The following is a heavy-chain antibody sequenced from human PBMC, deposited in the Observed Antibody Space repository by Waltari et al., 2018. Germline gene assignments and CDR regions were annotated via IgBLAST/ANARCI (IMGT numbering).Heavy chain of an antibody. Sequence: QVHLVESGGGVVQPGGSLRLSCAASGFIFSSYGMHWVRQAPGKGLEWVAFITYGGSHKYYADSRKGRFTVSRDNSKNTLFLQMNTLRAEDTAVYYCAKDHVVVVPGGMTKVFDYWGQGTLVTVSS. D-gene: IGHD2-2*01. CDR2: ITYGGSHK. J-gene: IGHJ4*02. V-gene: IGHV3-30*02. CDR3: AKDHVVVVPGGMTKVFDY. CDR1: GFIFSSYG.